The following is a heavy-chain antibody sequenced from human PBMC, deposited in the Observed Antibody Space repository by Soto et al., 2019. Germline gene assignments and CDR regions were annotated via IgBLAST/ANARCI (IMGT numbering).Heavy chain of an antibody. V-gene: IGHV3-74*01. D-gene: IGHD6-19*01. CDR1: GFTFSSYW. CDR2: IDIAGSTT. CDR3: ARDQTVAGPTTFDY. Sequence: GGSLRLSCAASGFTFSSYWMHWIRQTPGKGLVWVSRIDIAGSTTTYADSVKGRFTISRDNAKNTLYLQMNSLRAEDTAVYYCARDQTVAGPTTFDYCGQGTLVTVSS. J-gene: IGHJ4*02.